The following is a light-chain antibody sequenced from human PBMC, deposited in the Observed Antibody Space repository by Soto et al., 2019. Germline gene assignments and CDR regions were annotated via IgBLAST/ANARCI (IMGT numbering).Light chain of an antibody. CDR1: QSVSSN. J-gene: IGKJ4*01. CDR3: QQYSNWPPLT. Sequence: EIVMTQSPATLSVSPGDRATLSCRASQSVSSNLAWYQQKPGQAPRLLIYGASTRATGIPARFSGSGSGTEFTLTISSLQSEDFAVYFCQQYSNWPPLTFGGGTKVEIK. CDR2: GAS. V-gene: IGKV3-15*01.